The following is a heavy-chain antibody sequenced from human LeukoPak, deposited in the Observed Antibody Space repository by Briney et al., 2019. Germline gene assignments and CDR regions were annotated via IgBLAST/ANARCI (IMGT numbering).Heavy chain of an antibody. CDR2: IIPILGIA. V-gene: IGHV1-69*04. CDR1: GGTFSSYA. D-gene: IGHD3-22*01. J-gene: IGHJ6*02. CDR3: ARDRSDDSSGYRYYYYYGMDV. Sequence: SVKVSCKASGGTFSSYAISWVRQAPGQGLEWMGRIIPILGIANYAQKFQGRVTITADKSTSTAYMELSSLRSEDTAVYYCARDRSDDSSGYRYYYYYGMDVWGQGTTVTVSS.